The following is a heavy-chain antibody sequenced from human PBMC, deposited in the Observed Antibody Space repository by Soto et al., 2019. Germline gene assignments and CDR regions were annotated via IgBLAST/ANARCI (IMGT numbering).Heavy chain of an antibody. V-gene: IGHV3-30*03. CDR3: ARDRVATIHYYYYYGMDV. D-gene: IGHD5-12*01. CDR1: GFTFSDYA. Sequence: HPGGSLRLSCAASGFTFSDYAMHWVRQAPGKGLEWVAVVSHDGRNTHYADSVKGRFTISRDNAKNSLYLQMNSLRAEDTAVYYCARDRVATIHYYYYYGMDVWGQGTTVTVSS. J-gene: IGHJ6*02. CDR2: VSHDGRNT.